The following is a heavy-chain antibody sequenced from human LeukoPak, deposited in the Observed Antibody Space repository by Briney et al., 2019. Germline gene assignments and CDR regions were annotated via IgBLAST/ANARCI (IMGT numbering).Heavy chain of an antibody. Sequence: GGSLRLSCAASGFTFRSYWMHWVRQAPGKGLVWXSXXXSDGSSTSYADSVKGRFTISRDNAKNTLYLQMNSLRAEDTAVYYCARVLDTAMVYGTFGYWGQGTLVTVSS. CDR1: GFTFRSYW. D-gene: IGHD5-18*01. V-gene: IGHV3-74*01. CDR3: ARVLDTAMVYGTFGY. J-gene: IGHJ4*02. CDR2: XXSDGSST.